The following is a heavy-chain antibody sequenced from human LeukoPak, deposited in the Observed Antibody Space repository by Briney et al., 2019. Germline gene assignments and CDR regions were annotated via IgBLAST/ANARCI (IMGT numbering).Heavy chain of an antibody. D-gene: IGHD2-15*01. Sequence: PSETLSLTCTVSGGSISSRSYYWGWIRQPPGKGLEWIGSIYYSGSTYYNPSLKSRVTISVDTSKNQFSLKLSSVTAADTAVYYCARGGGPRRGPHYFDYWGQGTLVTVSS. CDR2: IYYSGST. V-gene: IGHV4-39*01. J-gene: IGHJ4*02. CDR3: ARGGGPRRGPHYFDY. CDR1: GGSISSRSYY.